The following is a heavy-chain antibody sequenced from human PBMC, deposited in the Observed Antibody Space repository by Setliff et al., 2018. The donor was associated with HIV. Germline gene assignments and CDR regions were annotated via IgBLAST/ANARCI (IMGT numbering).Heavy chain of an antibody. V-gene: IGHV3-48*03. CDR1: GFTFSNYE. D-gene: IGHD3-22*01. CDR2: ISSSGTTI. J-gene: IGHJ4*02. Sequence: SCAASGFTFSNYEMSWVRQAPGKGLEWVSYISSSGTTIYYADSVKGRFTISRDNAKNSLYLQMNSLRAEDTAVYYCARPNYYDSSGSFDYWGQGTLVTVSS. CDR3: ARPNYYDSSGSFDY.